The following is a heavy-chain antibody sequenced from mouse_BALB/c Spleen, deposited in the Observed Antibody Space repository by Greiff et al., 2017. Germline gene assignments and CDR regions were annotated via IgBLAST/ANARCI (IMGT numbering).Heavy chain of an antibody. CDR2: ISYSGST. Sequence: EVKVEESGPGLVKPSQSLSLTCTVTGYSITSDYAWNWIRQFPGNKLEWMGYISYSGSTSYNPSLKSRISITRDTSKNQFFLQLNSVTTEDTATYYCARVGNYVSMDYWGQGTSVTVSS. CDR1: GYSITSDYA. D-gene: IGHD1-1*01. V-gene: IGHV3-2*02. J-gene: IGHJ4*01. CDR3: ARVGNYVSMDY.